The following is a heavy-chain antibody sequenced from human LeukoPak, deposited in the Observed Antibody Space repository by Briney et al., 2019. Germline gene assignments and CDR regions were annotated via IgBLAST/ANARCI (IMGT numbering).Heavy chain of an antibody. CDR3: ARQNYGSGSYYNVWNSLGGDIDV. D-gene: IGHD3-10*01. CDR1: GGSISSSSYY. CDR2: IYYSGST. J-gene: IGHJ6*03. V-gene: IGHV4-39*01. Sequence: SETLSLTCTVSGGSISSSSYYWGWIRQPPGKGLEWIGSIYYSGSTYYNPSLKSRVTISVDTSKNQFSLKLSSVTAADTAVYYCARQNYGSGSYYNVWNSLGGDIDVWGKGTTVTISS.